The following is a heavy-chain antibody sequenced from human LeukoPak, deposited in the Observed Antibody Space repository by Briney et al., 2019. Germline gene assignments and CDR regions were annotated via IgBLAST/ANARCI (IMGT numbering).Heavy chain of an antibody. D-gene: IGHD5-12*01. Sequence: GSSVKVSCKASGGTFSSYAISWVRQAPEQGLEWMGGIIPIFGTANYAQKFQGRVTITADESTSTAYMELSSLRSEDTAVYYCARRVLRRGYSGYGGLDYWGQGTLVAVSS. CDR3: ARRVLRRGYSGYGGLDY. J-gene: IGHJ4*02. CDR2: IIPIFGTA. V-gene: IGHV1-69*01. CDR1: GGTFSSYA.